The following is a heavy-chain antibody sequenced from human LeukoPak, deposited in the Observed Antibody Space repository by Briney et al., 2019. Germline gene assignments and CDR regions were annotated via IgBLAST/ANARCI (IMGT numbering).Heavy chain of an antibody. CDR3: ASLNRYYYDSRLFDY. J-gene: IGHJ4*02. Sequence: SETLSLTCAVYGRSFSGYYWSWIRQPPGKGLEWIGEINHSGSTNYNPSLKSRVTILLDTSKNQFSLKLSSVTAADTAVYYCASLNRYYYDSRLFDYWGQGTLVTVSS. CDR1: GRSFSGYY. V-gene: IGHV4-34*01. CDR2: INHSGST. D-gene: IGHD3-22*01.